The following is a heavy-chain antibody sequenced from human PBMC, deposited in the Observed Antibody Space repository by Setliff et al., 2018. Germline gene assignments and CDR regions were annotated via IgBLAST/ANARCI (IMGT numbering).Heavy chain of an antibody. CDR1: GFTFSEHY. CDR3: AKPQVELRWGFES. D-gene: IGHD1-7*01. Sequence: GGSLRLSCVASGFTFSEHYMSWIRQAPGKGLEWVSYISSSSTYTNYADSVKGRFTISRDNAKNTLFLHMTSLRAEDTAVYYCAKPQVELRWGFESWGQGTPVTVSS. CDR2: ISSSSTYT. V-gene: IGHV3-11*03. J-gene: IGHJ4*02.